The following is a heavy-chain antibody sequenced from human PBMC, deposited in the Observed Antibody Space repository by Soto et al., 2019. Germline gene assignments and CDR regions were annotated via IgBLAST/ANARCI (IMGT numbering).Heavy chain of an antibody. CDR3: ARDLGYCSGGSCYSYYFDY. J-gene: IGHJ4*02. CDR2: ISSSGSTI. D-gene: IGHD2-15*01. V-gene: IGHV3-11*01. Sequence: PGGSLRLSCAASGFTFSDYYMSWIRQAPGKGLKWVSYISSSGSTIYYADSVKGRFTISRDNAKNSLYLQMNSLRAEDTAVYYCARDLGYCSGGSCYSYYFDYWGQGTLVTVSS. CDR1: GFTFSDYY.